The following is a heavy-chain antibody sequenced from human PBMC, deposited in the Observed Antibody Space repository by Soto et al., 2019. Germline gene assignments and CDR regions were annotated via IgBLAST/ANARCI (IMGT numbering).Heavy chain of an antibody. V-gene: IGHV1-8*01. J-gene: IGHJ2*01. CDR3: ARGLVVVSATYWYFDL. CDR2: MNPNSGKA. CDR1: GYTFTSYD. Sequence: QVQLVQSGAEVKKPGASVKVSYKASGYTFTSYDINWVRQAAGQGLEWIGWMNPNSGKAVYAQKFXGXAXMXXNTSVSTAYMELSSLRSDDTAVYFWARGLVVVSATYWYFDLWGRGTLVTVSS. D-gene: IGHD2-15*01.